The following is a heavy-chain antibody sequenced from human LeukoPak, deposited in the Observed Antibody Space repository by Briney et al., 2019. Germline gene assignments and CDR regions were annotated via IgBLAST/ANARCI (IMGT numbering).Heavy chain of an antibody. CDR1: GFAFSSYG. J-gene: IGHJ4*02. D-gene: IGHD2-15*01. Sequence: GGSLRLSCAASGFAFSSYGMHWVRQAPGKGLEWVAAIWYDGSIQYYADSVKGRFTISRDNSKNTLYLQMDSLRAEDTAVYYCARAGYCSGGSCYGSDYWGQGTLVSVSS. V-gene: IGHV3-33*01. CDR2: IWYDGSIQ. CDR3: ARAGYCSGGSCYGSDY.